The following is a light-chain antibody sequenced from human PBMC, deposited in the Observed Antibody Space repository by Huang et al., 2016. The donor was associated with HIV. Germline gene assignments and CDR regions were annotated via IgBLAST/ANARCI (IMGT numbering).Light chain of an antibody. V-gene: IGKV4-1*01. J-gene: IGKJ2*01. CDR1: QSVLYSSNNNNY. CDR2: WAS. Sequence: DIVMTQSPDSLAVSLGERATINCKSSQSVLYSSNNNNYLAWLQQKPGQPPRLLIYWASTRESGVPDRFSGSGSGTEFTLTINSLQAEDVALYYCQQYYSTPFTFGQGTNLEIK. CDR3: QQYYSTPFT.